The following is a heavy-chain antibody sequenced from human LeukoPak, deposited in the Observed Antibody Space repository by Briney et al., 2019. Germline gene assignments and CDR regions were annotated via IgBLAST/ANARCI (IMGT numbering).Heavy chain of an antibody. CDR1: GGSISSSNW. V-gene: IGHV4-4*02. CDR3: ARAYYYDSSGYYYFHY. J-gene: IGHJ4*02. CDR2: IYHSGST. D-gene: IGHD3-22*01. Sequence: PSETLSLTCGVSGGSISSSNWWSWVRQPPGKGLEWIGEIYHSGSTNYNPSLKSRVTISVDKSKNQFSLKLSSVTAADTAVYYCARAYYYDSSGYYYFHYWGQGTLVTVSS.